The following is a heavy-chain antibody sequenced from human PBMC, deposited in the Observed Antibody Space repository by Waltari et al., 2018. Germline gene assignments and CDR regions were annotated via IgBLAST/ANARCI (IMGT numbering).Heavy chain of an antibody. J-gene: IGHJ3*01. CDR2: SNGDGTTT. CDR3: TRDRGLPDAFNL. CDR1: GFTFGPYW. Sequence: EVPLVESGGGSVQPRGSLTLSCAASGFTFGPYWMLWVGHAPGKGLVCVSHSNGDGTTTKYAEAVKGRFTISRDNTKNTLYLEINIRRAEDTAVYYCTRDRGLPDAFNLWGQGTMVTVSS. V-gene: IGHV3-74*01.